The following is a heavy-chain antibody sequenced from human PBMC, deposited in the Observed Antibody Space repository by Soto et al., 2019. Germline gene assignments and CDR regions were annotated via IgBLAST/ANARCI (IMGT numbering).Heavy chain of an antibody. CDR1: GYTFTGYY. D-gene: IGHD3-22*01. J-gene: IGHJ4*02. CDR3: ARANYYYDSSGYYRYFDY. V-gene: IGHV1-2*02. CDR2: INPNSGGT. Sequence: ASVKVSCKASGYTFTGYYMHWVRQAPGQGLEWMGWINPNSGGTNYAQKFQGRVTMTRDTSISTAYMELSRLRSDDTAVYYRARANYYYDSSGYYRYFDYWGQGTLVTVSS.